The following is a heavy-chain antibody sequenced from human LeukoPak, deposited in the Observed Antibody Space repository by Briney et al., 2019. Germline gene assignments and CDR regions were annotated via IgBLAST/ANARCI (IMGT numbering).Heavy chain of an antibody. CDR3: ARDSSGYFAFDY. Sequence: SQTLSLICTVSGGSISSGGYYWSWIRQHPGKGLEWIGYIYYSGSTYYNPSLKSRVTISADTSKNQFSLNLSSVTAADTAVYYCARDSSGYFAFDYWGQGTLVTVSS. CDR1: GGSISSGGYY. CDR2: IYYSGST. J-gene: IGHJ4*02. D-gene: IGHD3-22*01. V-gene: IGHV4-31*03.